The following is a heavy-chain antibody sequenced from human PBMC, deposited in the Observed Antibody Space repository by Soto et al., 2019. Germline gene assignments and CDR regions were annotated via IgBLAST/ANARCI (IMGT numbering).Heavy chain of an antibody. V-gene: IGHV4-30-4*01. J-gene: IGHJ5*02. CDR2: VHYRGNT. Sequence: QVQLQESGPGLAKPLQTLSLTCTVSGGSISTNDYYWSWIRQPPGKALEWIGYVHYRGNTYYNPSRMSRVSLSVDTSTNQCSLKVTSVTAADTGVYYCARVTGWSAVRYFDRWGQGTLVTVSS. D-gene: IGHD2-21*02. CDR3: ARVTGWSAVRYFDR. CDR1: GGSISTNDYY.